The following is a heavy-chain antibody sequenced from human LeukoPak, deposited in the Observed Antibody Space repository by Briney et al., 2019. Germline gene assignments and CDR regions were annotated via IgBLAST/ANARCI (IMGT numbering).Heavy chain of an antibody. J-gene: IGHJ4*02. V-gene: IGHV3-48*01. D-gene: IGHD5-12*01. CDR3: ALTRGYSGYDLDY. CDR1: GFTFSSYE. CDR2: ISSSSSTI. Sequence: RAGGSLRLSCAASGFTFSSYEMNWVRQAPGKGLEWVSYISSSSSTIYYADSVKGRFTISRDNAKNSLYLQMNSLRAEDTAVYYCALTRGYSGYDLDYWGQGTLVTVSS.